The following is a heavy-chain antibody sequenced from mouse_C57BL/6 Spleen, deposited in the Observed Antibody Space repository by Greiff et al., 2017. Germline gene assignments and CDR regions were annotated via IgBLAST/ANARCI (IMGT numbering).Heavy chain of an antibody. J-gene: IGHJ4*01. Sequence: VQLQQSGPELVKPGASVKISCKASGYAFSSSWMNWVKQRPGKGLDWIGRIYPGDGDTNYNGKFKGKATLTADKSSSTAYMQLSSLTSEDSAVYFCARAYYGSSRYYAMDYWGQGTSVTVSS. CDR3: ARAYYGSSRYYAMDY. CDR2: IYPGDGDT. V-gene: IGHV1-82*01. CDR1: GYAFSSSW. D-gene: IGHD1-1*01.